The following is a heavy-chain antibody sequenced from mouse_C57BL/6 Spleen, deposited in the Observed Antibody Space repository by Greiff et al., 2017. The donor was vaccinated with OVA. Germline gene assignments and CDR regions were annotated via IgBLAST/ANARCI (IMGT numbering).Heavy chain of an antibody. CDR2: IDPSDSAT. V-gene: IGHV1-52*01. J-gene: IGHJ3*01. Sequence: VQLQQPGAELVRPGSSVKLSCKASGYTFTSYWMHWVKQRPTQGLEWIGNIDPSDSATHYNQKFKDKATLTVDKSSSTAYMQLSSLTSEDSAVYYCARDYGSSYGFADWGKGTLVTVSA. CDR1: GYTFTSYW. D-gene: IGHD1-1*01. CDR3: ARDYGSSYGFAD.